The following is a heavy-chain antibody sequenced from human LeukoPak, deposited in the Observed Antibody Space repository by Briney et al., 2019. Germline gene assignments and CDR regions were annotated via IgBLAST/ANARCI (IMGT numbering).Heavy chain of an antibody. CDR2: INPSGGST. Sequence: ASVKVSCKASGYTFTGYYMHWVRQAPGQGLEWMGIINPSGGSTSYAQKFQGRVTMTRDMSTSTVYMELSSLRSEDTAVYYCARATKEEGSYYYDRPNADAFDIWGQGTMVTVSS. CDR3: ARATKEEGSYYYDRPNADAFDI. V-gene: IGHV1-46*01. J-gene: IGHJ3*02. D-gene: IGHD3-22*01. CDR1: GYTFTGYY.